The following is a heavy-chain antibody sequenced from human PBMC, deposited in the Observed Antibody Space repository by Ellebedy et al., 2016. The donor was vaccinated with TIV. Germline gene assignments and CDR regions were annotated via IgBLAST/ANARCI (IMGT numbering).Heavy chain of an antibody. CDR2: IIPIFGTA. CDR1: GGTFSNFA. CDR3: ARAPQIKADYFDS. J-gene: IGHJ4*02. Sequence: AASVKVSCKASGGTFSNFAISWVRQAPGQGLEWMGGIIPIFGTATYAQKFQGRVTITADKSTSTAYMELSSLRSEDTAVYYCARAPQIKADYFDSWGQGILVTVSS. D-gene: IGHD3-16*01. V-gene: IGHV1-69*06.